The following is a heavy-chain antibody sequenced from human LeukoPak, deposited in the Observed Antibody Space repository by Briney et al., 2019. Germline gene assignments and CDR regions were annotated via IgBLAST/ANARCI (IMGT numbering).Heavy chain of an antibody. CDR3: ARAFRGIFGVFEAFDI. CDR2: IYYSGST. V-gene: IGHV4-39*07. D-gene: IGHD3-3*01. Sequence: SETLSLTCTVSGGSISSSSYYWGWIRQPPGKGLEWIGSIYYSGSTYYNPSLKSRVTISVDTSKNQFSLKLSSVTAADTAVYYCARAFRGIFGVFEAFDIWGQGTMVTVSS. J-gene: IGHJ3*02. CDR1: GGSISSSSYY.